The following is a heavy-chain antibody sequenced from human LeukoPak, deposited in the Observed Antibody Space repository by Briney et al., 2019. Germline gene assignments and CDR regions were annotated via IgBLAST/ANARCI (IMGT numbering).Heavy chain of an antibody. D-gene: IGHD3-10*01. J-gene: IGHJ4*02. CDR2: IRSKTHGGTT. V-gene: IGHV3-15*01. Sequence: GGSLRLSCAASGIIVSNAWMSWVRQAPGKGLEWVGRIRSKTHGGTTEYTAPVEGRFSISRDDSKNTLYLQMNSLKTEDTAVYYCTTLYGSGRFDWGQGTLVTVSS. CDR1: GIIVSNAW. CDR3: TTLYGSGRFD.